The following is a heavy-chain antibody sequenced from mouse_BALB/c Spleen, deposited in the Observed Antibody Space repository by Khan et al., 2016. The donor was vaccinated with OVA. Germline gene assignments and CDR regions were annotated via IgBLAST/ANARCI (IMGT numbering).Heavy chain of an antibody. V-gene: IGHV14-3*02. D-gene: IGHD2-1*01. J-gene: IGHJ3*01. Sequence: VQLKQSGAELVKPGASVKLSCSASGFNIKDTYIHWMKQRPEQGLEWIGRIDPPNDDSKYGPKFQAKATLTAETSSHKAYLTLSSLTSEDTAVYYCATRYGNPFAFWGQGTLVSVSA. CDR2: IDPPNDDS. CDR1: GFNIKDTY. CDR3: ATRYGNPFAF.